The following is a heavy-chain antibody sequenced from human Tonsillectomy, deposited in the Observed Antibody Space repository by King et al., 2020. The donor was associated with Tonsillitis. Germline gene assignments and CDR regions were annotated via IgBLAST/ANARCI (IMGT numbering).Heavy chain of an antibody. CDR1: GFTFSSYA. CDR3: ANSLLLDFRYCSVGSCFSGY. CDR2: ISSDGGNN. Sequence: VQLVESGGGVVQPGRSLRLSCAASGFTFSSYAMHWVRQAPGKGLEWVAVISSDGGNNYYADSVKGRFTISRDNSKNTLYLQMTSLRDEDTAMYYCANSLLLDFRYCSVGSCFSGYWGQGTLVTVSS. J-gene: IGHJ4*02. D-gene: IGHD2-15*01. V-gene: IGHV3-30-3*01.